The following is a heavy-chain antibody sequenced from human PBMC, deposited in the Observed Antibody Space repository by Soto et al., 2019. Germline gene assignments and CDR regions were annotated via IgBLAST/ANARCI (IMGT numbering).Heavy chain of an antibody. CDR3: AREHHRYSGYDYVDY. Sequence: QVQLVESGGGLVKPGGSLRLSCVASGFTFSNYYMSWIRQAPGKGLEWVSYISSSSSYTNYADSVKGRFTISRDNAKNSVYLQMNSLRAEDTAVYYCAREHHRYSGYDYVDYWGQGTLVSVSS. J-gene: IGHJ4*02. CDR2: ISSSSSYT. D-gene: IGHD5-12*01. V-gene: IGHV3-11*05. CDR1: GFTFSNYY.